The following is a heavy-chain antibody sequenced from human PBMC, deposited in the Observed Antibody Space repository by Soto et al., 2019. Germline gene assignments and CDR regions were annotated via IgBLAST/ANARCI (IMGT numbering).Heavy chain of an antibody. D-gene: IGHD6-25*01. CDR1: GYTFTSYG. CDR2: ISAYNGNT. Sequence: GASVKVSCKASGYTFTSYGTSWVRQAPGQGLEWMGWISAYNGNTNYAQKLQGRVTMTTDTSTSTAYMELRSLRSDDTAVYYCARIPYSSESRNAFDIWGQGTMVAVSS. J-gene: IGHJ3*02. CDR3: ARIPYSSESRNAFDI. V-gene: IGHV1-18*04.